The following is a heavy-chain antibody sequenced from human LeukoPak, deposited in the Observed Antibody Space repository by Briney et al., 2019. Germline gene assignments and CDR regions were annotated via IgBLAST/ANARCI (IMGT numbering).Heavy chain of an antibody. CDR3: AREGYYDSSGYYHLYYFDY. D-gene: IGHD3-22*01. CDR1: GGSICRYY. Sequence: SETLSLTCTVSGGSICRYYWSWIRQPAGEGLEWIGRIYTSGSTIYNPSLKSRVTMSVDTSKNQFSLKLSSVTAADTAVYYCAREGYYDSSGYYHLYYFDYWGQGTLVTVSS. J-gene: IGHJ4*02. V-gene: IGHV4-4*07. CDR2: IYTSGST.